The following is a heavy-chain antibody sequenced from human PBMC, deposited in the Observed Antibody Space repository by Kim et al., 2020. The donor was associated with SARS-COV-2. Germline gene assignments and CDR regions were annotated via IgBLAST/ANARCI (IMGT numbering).Heavy chain of an antibody. CDR3: AKMTTYFYDSTDYFKQRHWYFDL. Sequence: GGSLRLSCAASGFTFSSYAMSWVRQAPGKGLEWVSTLSCGGGTTYYADSVKGRFTIARDNTKKTLNLQLSRLRAEDTAVYFCAKMTTYFYDSTDYFKQRHWYFDLWGHGTLVTVSS. CDR2: LSCGGGTT. J-gene: IGHJ2*01. D-gene: IGHD3-22*01. CDR1: GFTFSSYA. V-gene: IGHV3-23*01.